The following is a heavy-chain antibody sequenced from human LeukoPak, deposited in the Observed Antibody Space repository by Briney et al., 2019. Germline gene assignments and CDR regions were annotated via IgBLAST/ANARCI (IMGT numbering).Heavy chain of an antibody. CDR1: GYTFTSYV. CDR2: ISAYNGNT. CDR3: ARASGYSYVVLFYDY. J-gene: IGHJ4*02. V-gene: IGHV1-18*01. D-gene: IGHD5-18*01. Sequence: GAAVTVSCKASGYTFTSYVISWVRQAPGQGLEWMGWISAYNGNTNYAQKLQGRVTMTTDTSTSTAYMELRSLRSDDTAVYYCARASGYSYVVLFYDYWGQGTLVTVSS.